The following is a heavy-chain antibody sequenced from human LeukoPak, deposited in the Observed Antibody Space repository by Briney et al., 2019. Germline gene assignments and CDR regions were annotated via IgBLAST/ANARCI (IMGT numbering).Heavy chain of an antibody. J-gene: IGHJ4*02. CDR3: AKALKVVATTGCDY. V-gene: IGHV3-23*01. CDR2: ISGSGGST. Sequence: GGSLRLSCAASGFTFSSYAMSWVRQAPGKGLEWVSAISGSGGSTYYADSVKGRFTISRDNSKNTLYLQMNSLGAEDTAVYYCAKALKVVATTGCDYWGQGTLVTVSS. D-gene: IGHD1-26*01. CDR1: GFTFSSYA.